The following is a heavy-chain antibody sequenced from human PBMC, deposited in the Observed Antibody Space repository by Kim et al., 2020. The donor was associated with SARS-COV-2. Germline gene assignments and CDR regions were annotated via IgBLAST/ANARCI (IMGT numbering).Heavy chain of an antibody. CDR1: GFTFSSYG. CDR2: ISYDGSNK. V-gene: IGHV3-30*18. J-gene: IGHJ4*02. D-gene: IGHD1-26*01. Sequence: GGSLRLSCAASGFTFSSYGMHWVRQAPGKGLEWVAVISYDGSNKYYADSVKGRFTISRDNSKNTLYLQMNSLRAEDTAVYYCAKGLGATTRDYWGQGTLVTVSS. CDR3: AKGLGATTRDY.